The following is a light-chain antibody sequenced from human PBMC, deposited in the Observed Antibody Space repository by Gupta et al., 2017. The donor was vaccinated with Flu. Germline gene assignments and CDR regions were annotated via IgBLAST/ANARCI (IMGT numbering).Light chain of an antibody. CDR1: QSIGSW. CDR2: NAS. Sequence: DIQMTQSPSTLSASVGDRVTITCRASQSIGSWLAWYQQKPGKAPALLIYNASGLESGVASRFSGSGSEGDMTLTISSLQPDDFATYYCQRDNNKPWTFGQGTKVEIK. J-gene: IGKJ1*01. V-gene: IGKV1-5*03. CDR3: QRDNNKPWT.